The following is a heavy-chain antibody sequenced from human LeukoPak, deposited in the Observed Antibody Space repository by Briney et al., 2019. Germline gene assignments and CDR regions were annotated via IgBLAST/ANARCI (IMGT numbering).Heavy chain of an antibody. CDR2: ISSSGSTI. CDR3: ARAHTIFGVVSA. J-gene: IGHJ4*02. V-gene: IGHV3-48*04. D-gene: IGHD3-3*01. Sequence: PGGSLRLSCAASGFTFTTYTMNWVRQAPGKGLEWVSYISSSGSTIYYADSVKGRFTISRDNAKNSLYLQMNSLRAEDTAVYYCARAHTIFGVVSAWGQGTLVTVSS. CDR1: GFTFTTYT.